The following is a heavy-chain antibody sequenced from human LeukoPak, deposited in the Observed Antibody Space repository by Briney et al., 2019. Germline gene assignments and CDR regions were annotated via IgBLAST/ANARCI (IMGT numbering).Heavy chain of an antibody. CDR3: ARDWPYYDFWSGYHAFDY. CDR1: GFTFSSYW. CDR2: ITGSGDST. V-gene: IGHV3-23*01. D-gene: IGHD3-3*01. J-gene: IGHJ4*02. Sequence: GGSLRLSCAASGFTFSSYWMSWVRQAPGKGLEWVSGITGSGDSTFYADSVKGRFTISRDNSKNTLYLQMNSLRAEDTAVYYCARDWPYYDFWSGYHAFDYWGQGTLVTVSS.